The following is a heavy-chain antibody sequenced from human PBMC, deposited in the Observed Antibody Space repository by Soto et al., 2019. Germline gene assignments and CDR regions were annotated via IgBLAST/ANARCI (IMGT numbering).Heavy chain of an antibody. CDR1: GGSISRYY. CDR3: ARLWAGAPKSLSAFDI. V-gene: IGHV4-59*08. D-gene: IGHD1-26*01. J-gene: IGHJ3*02. Sequence: SETLSLTCTVSGGSISRYYWSWIRQPPGKGLEWIGYMYNTGSTGYNPSFKSRVTISVDTSKNQFSLKLSSVTAADTAVYYCARLWAGAPKSLSAFDIWGQGTMVTVSS. CDR2: MYNTGST.